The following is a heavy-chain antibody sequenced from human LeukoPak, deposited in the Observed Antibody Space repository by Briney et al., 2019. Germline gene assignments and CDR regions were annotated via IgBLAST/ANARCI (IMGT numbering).Heavy chain of an antibody. D-gene: IGHD2-15*01. J-gene: IGHJ4*02. CDR1: GAPISGYY. V-gene: IGHV4-59*01. CDR3: ARTKRVDYFDF. CDR2: IYDSGTT. Sequence: PSETLSLTCSVSGAPISGYYWSWIRQPPGKGLEWIAYIYDSGTTDYNPSLKSRVAISIDTSKNHFSLKLNSVTAADTAVYYCARTKRVDYFDFWGQGTLVTVSS.